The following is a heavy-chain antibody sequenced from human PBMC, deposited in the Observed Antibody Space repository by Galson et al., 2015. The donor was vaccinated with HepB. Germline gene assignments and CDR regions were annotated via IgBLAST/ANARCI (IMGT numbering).Heavy chain of an antibody. CDR2: LNPSGGST. V-gene: IGHV1-46*01. D-gene: IGHD6-6*01. CDR3: ARERRDHSSSSDFREVYFQH. CDR1: GYTFTSYY. J-gene: IGHJ1*01. Sequence: SVKVSCKASGYTFTSYYMHWVRQAPGQGLEWMGILNPSGGSTSYAQKFQGRVTMTRDTSTGTVYMDLSSLRSEDTAVYYCARERRDHSSSSDFREVYFQHWGQGTLVTVSS.